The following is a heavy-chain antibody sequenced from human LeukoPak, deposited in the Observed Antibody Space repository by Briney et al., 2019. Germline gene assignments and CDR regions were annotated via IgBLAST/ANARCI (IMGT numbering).Heavy chain of an antibody. CDR1: GYTFTSYD. Sequence: GASVKVSCKASGYTFTSYDINWVRPATGQGLEWMGWMNPNSGNTGYAQKFQGRVTITRNTSISTAYMELSSLRSEDTAVYYCARGTPPLLLWFGELLSRTRTDYYYYYMDVWGKGTTVTVSS. CDR3: ARGTPPLLLWFGELLSRTRTDYYYYYMDV. J-gene: IGHJ6*03. V-gene: IGHV1-8*03. D-gene: IGHD3-10*01. CDR2: MNPNSGNT.